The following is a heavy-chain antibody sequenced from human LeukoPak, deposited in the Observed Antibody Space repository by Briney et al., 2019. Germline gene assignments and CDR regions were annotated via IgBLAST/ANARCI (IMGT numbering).Heavy chain of an antibody. J-gene: IGHJ4*02. D-gene: IGHD1-26*01. CDR1: GFTFSDYY. V-gene: IGHV3-11*04. CDR2: ISSSGSTI. CDR3: ARDFGLLTVPFPYDYFDY. Sequence: NPGGSLRLSCAASGFTFSDYYMSWIRQAPGKGLEWVSYISSSGSTIYYADSVKGRFTISRDNAKNSLYLQMDSLRAEDTAVYYCARDFGLLTVPFPYDYFDYWGQGTLVTVSS.